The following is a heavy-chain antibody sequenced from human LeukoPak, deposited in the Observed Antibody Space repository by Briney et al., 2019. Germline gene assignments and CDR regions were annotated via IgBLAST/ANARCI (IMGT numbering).Heavy chain of an antibody. D-gene: IGHD2-21*02. CDR2: VYYSGST. CDR1: GGSISSSSYY. Sequence: PSETLSLTCTVSGGSISSSSYYWVWIRQPPGKGLEWIVSVYYSGSTYYKPSLKRRVTISVDTSKNQFSLKLSSVTAADTAVYYCASYCSGDCYSNYFDYWGQGTLVTVSS. CDR3: ASYCSGDCYSNYFDY. V-gene: IGHV4-39*01. J-gene: IGHJ4*02.